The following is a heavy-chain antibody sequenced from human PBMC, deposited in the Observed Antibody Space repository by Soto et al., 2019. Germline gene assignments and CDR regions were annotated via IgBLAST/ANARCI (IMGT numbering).Heavy chain of an antibody. D-gene: IGHD6-25*01. J-gene: IGHJ4*02. CDR2: IYYSGST. V-gene: IGHV4-59*01. CDR3: ARVISSAMDWYFDY. CDR1: GGSISSYY. Sequence: SETLSLTCTGSGGSISSYYWSGIGQPPGKGLEWIGYIYYSGSTNSNPSLKSRVTISVDTSKNQFSLKLSSVTAADTDVYYCARVISSAMDWYFDYWGQGTLVTVSS.